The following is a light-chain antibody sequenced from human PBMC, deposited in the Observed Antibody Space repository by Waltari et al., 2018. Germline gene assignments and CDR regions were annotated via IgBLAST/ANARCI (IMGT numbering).Light chain of an antibody. V-gene: IGLV1-51*01. J-gene: IGLJ1*01. CDR2: DDH. CDR3: GAWDGSLTLYV. CDR1: TSNIGKNY. Sequence: SVLTQTPSVSAAPGQRVTISCSGSTSNIGKNYVSWYQQLPGAAPKLLISDDHKRPSGTPDRFPGSKSGTSATLAITGRQTEDEADYFCGAWDGSLTLYVFGPGTRVTVL.